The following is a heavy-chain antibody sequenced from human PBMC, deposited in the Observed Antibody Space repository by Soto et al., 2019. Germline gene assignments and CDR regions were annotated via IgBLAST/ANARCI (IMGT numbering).Heavy chain of an antibody. Sequence: PSETLCLTCTVSGGSVSSGSYYWSWIRQPPGKGLEWIGYIYYSGSTNYNPSLKSRVTISVDTSKNQFSLKLSSVTAADTAVYYCARDMLRTKEFDYWGQGTLVTVSS. CDR1: GGSVSSGSYY. J-gene: IGHJ4*02. V-gene: IGHV4-61*01. CDR2: IYYSGST. CDR3: ARDMLRTKEFDY. D-gene: IGHD3-10*02.